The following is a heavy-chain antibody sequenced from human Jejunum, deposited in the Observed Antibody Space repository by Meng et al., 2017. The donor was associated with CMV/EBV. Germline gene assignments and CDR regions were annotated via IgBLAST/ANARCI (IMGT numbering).Heavy chain of an antibody. CDR1: GYTFIDYY. CDR2: IDSNSGKT. J-gene: IGHJ4*02. D-gene: IGHD6-19*01. CDR3: AREQTVSGSRGLDY. Sequence: SGYTFIDYYIHWVRQAPGQGLEWMGWIDSNSGKTNSAQKFSGRVTLTRDTSITTAYMEVISLRSDDTAVYYCAREQTVSGSRGLDYWGQGTLVTVSS. V-gene: IGHV1-2*02.